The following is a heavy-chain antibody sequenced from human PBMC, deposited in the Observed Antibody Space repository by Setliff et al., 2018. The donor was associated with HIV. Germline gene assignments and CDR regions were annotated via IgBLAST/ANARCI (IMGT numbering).Heavy chain of an antibody. D-gene: IGHD1-26*01. V-gene: IGHV4-31*03. CDR2: IYYSGTT. Sequence: SETLSLTCTVSGGSISSGGYYWSWIRQYPGKGLEWIGFIYYSGTTYYNPSLKSRVTISVDTSKNQFSLKLSSVTAADTAVYYCARRSGWELQYFDYWGQGTLVTVSS. J-gene: IGHJ4*02. CDR3: ARRSGWELQYFDY. CDR1: GGSISSGGYY.